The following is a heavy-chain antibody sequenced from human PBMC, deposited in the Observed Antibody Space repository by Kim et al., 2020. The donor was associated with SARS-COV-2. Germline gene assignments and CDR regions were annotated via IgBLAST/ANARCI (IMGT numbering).Heavy chain of an antibody. J-gene: IGHJ4*02. CDR1: GFTFSSYA. Sequence: GGSLRRSCAASGFTFSSYAMSWVRQAPGKGLEWVSAISGSGGSTYYADSVKGRFTISRDNSKNTLYLQMNSLRAEDTAVYYCAKDLKELLWFGELPYYFDYWGQGTLVTVSS. CDR2: ISGSGGST. D-gene: IGHD3-10*01. CDR3: AKDLKELLWFGELPYYFDY. V-gene: IGHV3-23*01.